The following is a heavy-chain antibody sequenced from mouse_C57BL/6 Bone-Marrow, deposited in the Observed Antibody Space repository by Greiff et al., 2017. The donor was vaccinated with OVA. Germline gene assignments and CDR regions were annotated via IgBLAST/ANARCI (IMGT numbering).Heavy chain of an antibody. Sequence: VQLQQSGAELVRPGTSVKVSCKASGYAFTNYLIEWVKQRPGQGLEWIGVINPGSGGTNYNEKFKGKATLTADKSSSTAYMQLSSLTSEDSAVYFCAKTAQASPLAYWGQGTLVTVSA. CDR1: GYAFTNYL. CDR2: INPGSGGT. V-gene: IGHV1-54*01. D-gene: IGHD3-2*02. CDR3: AKTAQASPLAY. J-gene: IGHJ3*01.